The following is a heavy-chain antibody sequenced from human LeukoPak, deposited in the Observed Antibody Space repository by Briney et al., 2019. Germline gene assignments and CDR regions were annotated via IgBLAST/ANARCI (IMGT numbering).Heavy chain of an antibody. CDR2: INHSGST. CDR1: GGSVRPYY. CDR3: ALEMITFGGVIAHDAFDI. V-gene: IGHV4-34*01. D-gene: IGHD3-16*02. J-gene: IGHJ3*02. Sequence: SETLSLTCTVSGGSVRPYYWSWIRQPPGKGLEWIGEINHSGSTNYNPSLKSRVTISVDTSKNQFSLKLSSVTAADTAVYYCALEMITFGGVIAHDAFDIWGQGTMVTVSS.